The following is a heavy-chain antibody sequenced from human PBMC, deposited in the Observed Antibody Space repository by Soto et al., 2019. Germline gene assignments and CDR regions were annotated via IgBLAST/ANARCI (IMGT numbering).Heavy chain of an antibody. J-gene: IGHJ3*02. Sequence: EVQLLESGGNLVQPGVSLRLSCAASGFSFSTYAFTWVLQVPGKGLECVSGISASGATTYYADAVKGRFTISRDNSKNTVFLPMTSLRAEDTALYYCAKWTDTVVEAALAGGAFDIWGQGTTVTVSS. D-gene: IGHD2-2*01. CDR2: ISASGATT. CDR3: AKWTDTVVEAALAGGAFDI. V-gene: IGHV3-23*01. CDR1: GFSFSTYA.